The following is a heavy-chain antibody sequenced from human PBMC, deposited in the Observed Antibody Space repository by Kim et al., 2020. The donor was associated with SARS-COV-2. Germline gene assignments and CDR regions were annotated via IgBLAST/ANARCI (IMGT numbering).Heavy chain of an antibody. J-gene: IGHJ4*01. CDR2: ISYDGWDK. Sequence: GGSLRLSCAASGFIFRSYPMHWVRQAPGTGLECVTVISYDGWDKHYVDSVKGRFTISSDNSKNTLYMPMNSLRAEDTAVYYCARDLRGRPADYYFDYWG. V-gene: IGHV3-30*04. CDR1: GFIFRSYP. CDR3: ARDLRGRPADYYFDY. D-gene: IGHD1-26*01.